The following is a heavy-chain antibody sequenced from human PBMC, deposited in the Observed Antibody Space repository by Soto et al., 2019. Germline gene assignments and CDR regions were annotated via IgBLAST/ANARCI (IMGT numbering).Heavy chain of an antibody. V-gene: IGHV4-31*03. Sequence: PSETLSLTYTVSGGSISNGGYYWICIRQQPGKSLDWIGYIYYSGSTYYNSSLKSRVTISVDTSKNQFSLKLSSVTAADTAVYYCARVSFYGGNSLYYYYYGMDVWGQGTTVTVSS. CDR2: IYYSGST. CDR3: ARVSFYGGNSLYYYYYGMDV. D-gene: IGHD4-17*01. CDR1: GGSISNGGYY. J-gene: IGHJ6*02.